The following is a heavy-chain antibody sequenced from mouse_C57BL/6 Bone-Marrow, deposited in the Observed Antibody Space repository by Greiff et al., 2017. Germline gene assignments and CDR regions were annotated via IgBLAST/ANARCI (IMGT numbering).Heavy chain of an antibody. D-gene: IGHD2-1*01. CDR2: IDPETGGT. J-gene: IGHJ2*01. Sequence: VQLVESGAELVRPGASVTLSCKASGYTFTDYEMHWVKQTPVHGLEWIGAIDPETGGTAYNQKFKGKAILTADKSSSTAYMELRSLTSEDSAVYYCTRVGNFLFDYWGQGTTLTVSS. CDR3: TRVGNFLFDY. V-gene: IGHV1-15*01. CDR1: GYTFTDYE.